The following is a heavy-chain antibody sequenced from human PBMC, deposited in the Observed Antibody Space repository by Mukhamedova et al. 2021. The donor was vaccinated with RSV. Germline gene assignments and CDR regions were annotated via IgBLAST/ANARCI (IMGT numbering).Heavy chain of an antibody. CDR3: AKAYYDFCSGYSHKAYFDY. D-gene: IGHD3-3*01. Sequence: AMSWVRQAPGKGLEWVSVIYSGGSSTYYADSVKGRFTISRDNSKNTLYLQMNSLRAEDTAVYYCAKAYYDFCSGYSHKAYFDYW. J-gene: IGHJ4*01. V-gene: IGHV3-23*03. CDR1: A. CDR2: IYSGGSST.